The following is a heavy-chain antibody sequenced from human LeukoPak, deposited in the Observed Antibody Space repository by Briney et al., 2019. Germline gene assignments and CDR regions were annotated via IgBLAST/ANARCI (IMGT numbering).Heavy chain of an antibody. CDR2: IIPIFGTA. Sequence: SVKVSCKASGGTFSSYAISWVRHAPGKGLEWMGGIIPIFGTANYAQKFQGRVTITADESTSTAYMELSSLRSEDTAVYYCARRSIAAAGNWFDPWGQGTPATVSS. D-gene: IGHD6-13*01. J-gene: IGHJ5*02. CDR3: ARRSIAAAGNWFDP. V-gene: IGHV1-69*13. CDR1: GGTFSSYA.